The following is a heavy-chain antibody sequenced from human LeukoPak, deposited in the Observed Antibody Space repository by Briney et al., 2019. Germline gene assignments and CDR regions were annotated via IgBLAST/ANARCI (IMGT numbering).Heavy chain of an antibody. CDR1: GFTFSSYS. J-gene: IGHJ4*02. CDR3: ASELTGTGAY. Sequence: PGGSLRLSCAASGFTFSSYSMNWVRQAPGKGLEWVSSISSSSSYIYYADSVKGRFTISRDNAKNSLYLQMNSLRAEDTAVYYCASELTGTGAYWGQGTLVTVSS. V-gene: IGHV3-21*01. D-gene: IGHD1-20*01. CDR2: ISSSSSYI.